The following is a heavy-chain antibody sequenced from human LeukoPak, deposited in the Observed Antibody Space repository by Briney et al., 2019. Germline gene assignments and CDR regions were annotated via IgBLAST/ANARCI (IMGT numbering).Heavy chain of an antibody. J-gene: IGHJ4*02. CDR3: AREGFYGSGRYFDF. Sequence: SETLSLTCTVSGGSVNTGSYYWSWIRQPPGKGLEWIGYIYYSGSANYNPSLKSRVTISVDTSKNQFSLKLSSLTAADTAIYYCAREGFYGSGRYFDFGGQGILVTVSS. V-gene: IGHV4-61*01. CDR2: IYYSGSA. CDR1: GGSVNTGSYY. D-gene: IGHD3-10*01.